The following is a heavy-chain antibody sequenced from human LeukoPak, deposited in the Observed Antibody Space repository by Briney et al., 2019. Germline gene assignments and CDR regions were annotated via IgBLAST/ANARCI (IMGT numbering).Heavy chain of an antibody. V-gene: IGHV1-18*01. Sequence: GASVKVSCKASGYTFTSYGISWVRQAPGQGLEWMGWISAYNDNTNYAQKLQGRLTMTTDTSTSTAYMELRSLRSDDTAVYYCARDPCSSTSCPRTWFDPWGQGTLVTVSS. CDR3: ARDPCSSTSCPRTWFDP. CDR2: ISAYNDNT. D-gene: IGHD2-2*01. CDR1: GYTFTSYG. J-gene: IGHJ5*02.